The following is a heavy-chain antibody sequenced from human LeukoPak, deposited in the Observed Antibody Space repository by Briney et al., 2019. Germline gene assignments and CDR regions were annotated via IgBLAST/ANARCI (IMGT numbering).Heavy chain of an antibody. Sequence: GGSLRLSCAASGFTFSSYWMHWVRQAPGKGLVWVSRINSDGRSTIYADSVKGRFTISRDNAKNTLYLQVNSLRAEDTAVYYCARVQNGDYEDYWGQGTLVTVSS. CDR2: INSDGRST. CDR3: ARVQNGDYEDY. D-gene: IGHD4-17*01. CDR1: GFTFSSYW. V-gene: IGHV3-74*01. J-gene: IGHJ4*02.